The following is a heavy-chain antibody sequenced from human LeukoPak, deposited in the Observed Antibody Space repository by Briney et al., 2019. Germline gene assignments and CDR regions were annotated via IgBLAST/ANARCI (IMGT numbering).Heavy chain of an antibody. CDR3: AREKPRPGYSSSWYWFDP. J-gene: IGHJ5*02. Sequence: ASVKVSCKASGYTFTSYGISWVRQAPGQGLEWMGWISAYNDNTNYAQKLQGRVTMTTDTSTSTAYMELRSLRSDDTAVYYCAREKPRPGYSSSWYWFDPWGQGTLVTVSS. CDR2: ISAYNDNT. V-gene: IGHV1-18*04. CDR1: GYTFTSYG. D-gene: IGHD6-13*01.